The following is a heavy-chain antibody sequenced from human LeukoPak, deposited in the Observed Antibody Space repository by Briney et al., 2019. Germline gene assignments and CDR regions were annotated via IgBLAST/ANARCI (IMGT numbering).Heavy chain of an antibody. Sequence: PSETLSLTCTVSGGSISSSSYYWGWIRQPPGKGLEWIGSIYYSGSTYYNPSLKSRVTTSVDTSKNQFSLKLSSVTAADTAVYYCAREHNSGYDSDYWGQGTLVTVSS. CDR3: AREHNSGYDSDY. J-gene: IGHJ4*02. CDR2: IYYSGST. CDR1: GGSISSSSYY. V-gene: IGHV4-39*07. D-gene: IGHD5-12*01.